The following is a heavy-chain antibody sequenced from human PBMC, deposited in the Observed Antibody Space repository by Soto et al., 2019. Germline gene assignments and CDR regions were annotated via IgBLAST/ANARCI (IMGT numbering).Heavy chain of an antibody. D-gene: IGHD2-21*02. J-gene: IGHJ5*02. Sequence: SETLSLTCAVSGGSISSSNRWSWVRQPPGKGLEWIGEIYHSGSTNYNPSLKSRVTISVDKSKNQFSLKLSSVTAADTAVYYCARWRGLDDYNWFDPWGQGTLVT. V-gene: IGHV4-4*02. CDR3: ARWRGLDDYNWFDP. CDR1: GGSISSSNR. CDR2: IYHSGST.